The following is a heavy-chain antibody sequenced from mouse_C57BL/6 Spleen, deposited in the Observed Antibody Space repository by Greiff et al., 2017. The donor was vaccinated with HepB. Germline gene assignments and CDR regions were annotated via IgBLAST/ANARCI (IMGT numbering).Heavy chain of an antibody. D-gene: IGHD1-1*01. CDR1: GYTFTSYW. Sequence: VQLQQPGAELVRPGSSVKLSCKASGYTFTSYWMHWVKQRPIQGLEWIGNIDPSDSETHYNQKFKDKATLTVDKSSSTAYMQLSSLTSEDSAVYYCARSPPYYYGSSYYFDVWGTGTTVTVSS. J-gene: IGHJ1*03. CDR3: ARSPPYYYGSSYYFDV. V-gene: IGHV1-52*01. CDR2: IDPSDSET.